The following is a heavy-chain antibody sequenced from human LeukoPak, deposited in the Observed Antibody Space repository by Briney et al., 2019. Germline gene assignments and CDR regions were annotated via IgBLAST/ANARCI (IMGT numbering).Heavy chain of an antibody. CDR3: ARVHFDCSATCYPNWFDP. D-gene: IGHD2-2*01. Sequence: GASVKVSCKASGYTFTNNGISWVRQAPGQGLEWMGWISTYNGNTNYAQKLQGRVTMTTDTSTSTAYMELRSLRSDDTAVYYCARVHFDCSATCYPNWFDPWGQGTLVTVSS. CDR2: ISTYNGNT. V-gene: IGHV1-18*01. J-gene: IGHJ5*02. CDR1: GYTFTNNG.